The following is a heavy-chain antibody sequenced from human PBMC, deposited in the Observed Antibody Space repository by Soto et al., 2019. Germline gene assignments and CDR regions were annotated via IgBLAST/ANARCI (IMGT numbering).Heavy chain of an antibody. CDR3: AKGLDTGRYFFDH. Sequence: GGSLRLSCAASGFTFSTHDMSWVRQAPGKGLEWVSTMSTSGGTYYADSVKGRFTISRDNSKKTLYLQMNSLRAEDTAVYYCAKGLDTGRYFFDHWGQGTLVTVSS. CDR2: MSTSGGT. CDR1: GFTFSTHD. V-gene: IGHV3-23*01. D-gene: IGHD5-18*01. J-gene: IGHJ4*02.